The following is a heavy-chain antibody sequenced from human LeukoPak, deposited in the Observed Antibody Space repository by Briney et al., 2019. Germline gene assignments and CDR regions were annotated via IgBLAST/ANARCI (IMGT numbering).Heavy chain of an antibody. D-gene: IGHD6-19*01. Sequence: SETLSLTCTVSGGTISSSSYYWGWIRQPPGKGLEWIGSIYYSGSTYYNPSLKSRVTISVDTSKNQFSLKLSSVTAADTAVYYCARRAVAGPFDYWGQGTLVTVSS. CDR3: ARRAVAGPFDY. CDR2: IYYSGST. CDR1: GGTISSSSYY. V-gene: IGHV4-39*01. J-gene: IGHJ4*02.